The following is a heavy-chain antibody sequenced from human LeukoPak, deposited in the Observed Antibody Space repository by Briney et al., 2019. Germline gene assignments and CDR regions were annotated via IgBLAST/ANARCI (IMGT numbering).Heavy chain of an antibody. CDR2: IYYTGST. D-gene: IGHD3/OR15-3a*01. J-gene: IGHJ4*02. CDR1: GGSVSSSRYY. CDR3: ASMDTSFDY. Sequence: SETLSLTCPVSGGSVSSSRYYWGWIRQPPGKGLEWIGSIYYTGSTYYKPSLKSRVTISVDASKNQISLKLSSVTAADTAVCFCASMDTSFDYWGQGTLVTVSS. V-gene: IGHV4-39*01.